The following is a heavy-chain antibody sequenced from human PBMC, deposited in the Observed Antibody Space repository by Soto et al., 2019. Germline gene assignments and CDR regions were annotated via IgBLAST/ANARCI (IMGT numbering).Heavy chain of an antibody. J-gene: IGHJ4*02. CDR1: GFTFSSYA. V-gene: IGHV3-23*01. D-gene: IGHD1-26*01. CDR2: ISGSGAST. CDR3: AKVVGVTRRRGLDY. Sequence: EVQLLESGGGVVQPGGSLRLSCAASGFTFSSYAMSWVRQAPGKGLEWVSGISGSGASTYYADSVKGRFTISRDNSKDTLYLQMNSLRADDTAVYYCAKVVGVTRRRGLDYWGQGTLVTVSS.